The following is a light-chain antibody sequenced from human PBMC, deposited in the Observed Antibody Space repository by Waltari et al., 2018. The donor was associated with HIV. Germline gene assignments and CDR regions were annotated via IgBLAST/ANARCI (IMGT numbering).Light chain of an antibody. Sequence: DTALTQSPGTLSLSPGEAAILSCRTSQPVSSSHLGWYQQKPGQAPRLLVYGASTRAAGSPDRFSGSGSGADFTLSISRLEPEDFAVYYCHQYGSSPETFGQGTKV. V-gene: IGKV3-20*01. CDR2: GAS. J-gene: IGKJ1*01. CDR3: HQYGSSPET. CDR1: QPVSSSH.